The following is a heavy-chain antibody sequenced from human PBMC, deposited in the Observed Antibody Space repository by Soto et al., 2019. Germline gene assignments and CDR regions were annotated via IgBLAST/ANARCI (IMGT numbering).Heavy chain of an antibody. Sequence: SVGSLRLSCAASGFTFSSYGMHWVRQAPGKGLEWVAVISYDGSNKYYADSVKGRFTISSDNSKNTLYLQMNSLRAEDTAVYYCAKDSHLYYYYGMDVWGQGTTVTVSS. CDR3: AKDSHLYYYYGMDV. CDR2: ISYDGSNK. J-gene: IGHJ6*02. V-gene: IGHV3-30*18. CDR1: GFTFSSYG.